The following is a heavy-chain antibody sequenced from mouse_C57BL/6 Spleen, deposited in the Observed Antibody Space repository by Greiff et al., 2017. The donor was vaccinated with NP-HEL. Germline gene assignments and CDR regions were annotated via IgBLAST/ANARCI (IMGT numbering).Heavy chain of an antibody. V-gene: IGHV5-6*01. D-gene: IGHD1-1*01. J-gene: IGHJ1*03. CDR1: GFTFSSYG. CDR2: LSSGGGYT. CDR3: ARHDYYGSSYWYFDV. Sequence: EVKLVESGGDLVKPGGSLKLSCAASGFTFSSYGMSWVRQTPDKRLEWVATLSSGGGYTYYPDSVTGRFPISSDNAKNTLYLQMSSLKSEDTAMYYCARHDYYGSSYWYFDVWGTGTTVTVSS.